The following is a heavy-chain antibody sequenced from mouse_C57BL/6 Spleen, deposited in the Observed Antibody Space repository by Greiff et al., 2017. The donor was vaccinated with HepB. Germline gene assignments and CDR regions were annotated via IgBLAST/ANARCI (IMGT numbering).Heavy chain of an antibody. V-gene: IGHV1-69*01. Sequence: VQLQQPGAELVMPGASVKLSCKASGYTFTSYWMHWVKQRPGQGLAWIGEIAPSDSYTNYNQKFKGKSTLTVDKSSRPAYMQRSSLTSEDSAVYYWARGDGYYSPYAMDYWGQGTSVTVSS. CDR3: ARGDGYYSPYAMDY. J-gene: IGHJ4*01. CDR2: IAPSDSYT. CDR1: GYTFTSYW. D-gene: IGHD2-3*01.